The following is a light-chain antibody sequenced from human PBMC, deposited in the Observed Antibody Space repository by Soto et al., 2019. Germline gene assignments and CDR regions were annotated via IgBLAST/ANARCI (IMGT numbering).Light chain of an antibody. CDR1: QNFGTTY. CDR2: GAS. Sequence: LTQSPDTLSLSPGERATLSCRAIQNFGTTYLGWYQQKRGQAPRFLIYGASTRAAGIPEWFSGSGYGTGFTLTITRLEPEDFALYYCQQYSRPPSTFGHGTKVEIK. V-gene: IGKV3-20*01. J-gene: IGKJ1*01. CDR3: QQYSRPPST.